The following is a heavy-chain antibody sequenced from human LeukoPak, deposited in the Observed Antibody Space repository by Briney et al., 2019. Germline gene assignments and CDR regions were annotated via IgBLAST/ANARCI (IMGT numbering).Heavy chain of an antibody. J-gene: IGHJ2*01. D-gene: IGHD6-19*01. CDR1: GGSFSGYY. CDR2: INHSGST. V-gene: IGHV4-34*01. Sequence: SETLSLTCAVYGGSFSGYYWSWIRQPPGKGLDWIGEINHSGSTNYNPSLKSRVTISVDTSKNQFSLKLSSVTAADTAVYYCARAEMYSSGWYDWYFDLWGRGTLVTVSS. CDR3: ARAEMYSSGWYDWYFDL.